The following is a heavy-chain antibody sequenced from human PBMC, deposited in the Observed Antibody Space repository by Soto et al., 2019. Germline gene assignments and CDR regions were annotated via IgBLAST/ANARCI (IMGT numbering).Heavy chain of an antibody. D-gene: IGHD6-13*01. CDR3: ARVRGTAGKRYFDY. Sequence: AKNLSLNCTVSGGSISMGGYDWNWMLQPPGKGLQWIGYTYYSGSTTYNPSLKSRVTVSVDSSKNQFSLKLDSVTPADTAVYYCARVRGTAGKRYFDYWGPGTLVTVSS. CDR1: GGSISMGGYD. J-gene: IGHJ4*02. V-gene: IGHV4-61*08. CDR2: TYYSGST.